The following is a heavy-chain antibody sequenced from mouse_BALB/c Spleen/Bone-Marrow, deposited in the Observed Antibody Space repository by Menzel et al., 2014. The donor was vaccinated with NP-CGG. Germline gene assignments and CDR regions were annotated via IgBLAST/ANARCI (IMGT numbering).Heavy chain of an antibody. V-gene: IGHV5-6-4*01. CDR3: TRDLYDGYSYYAMDY. Sequence: DVMLVESGGGLVKPGGSLKLSCAASGFTVSSYTMSWVRQTPEKRLEWVATISSGGSYTYYPDSVKGRFTISRDNAKNTLYLQMSSLKSEDTAMYYCTRDLYDGYSYYAMDYWGQGTSVTVSS. D-gene: IGHD2-3*01. CDR2: ISSGGSYT. J-gene: IGHJ4*01. CDR1: GFTVSSYT.